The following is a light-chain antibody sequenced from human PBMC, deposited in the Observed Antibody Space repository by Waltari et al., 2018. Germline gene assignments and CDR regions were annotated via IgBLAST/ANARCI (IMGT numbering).Light chain of an antibody. CDR1: SSNIGAGYD. Sequence: QSGLTQPPSVSGAPGQRVTISCTGSSSNIGAGYDVHWYQLLPGTAPKLLIYGNTNRPSGVPDRFSGSKSGTSAYLAITGLQAEDEADYYCQSYDRSLSGSIFGGGTKLTVL. V-gene: IGLV1-40*01. CDR2: GNT. J-gene: IGLJ2*01. CDR3: QSYDRSLSGSI.